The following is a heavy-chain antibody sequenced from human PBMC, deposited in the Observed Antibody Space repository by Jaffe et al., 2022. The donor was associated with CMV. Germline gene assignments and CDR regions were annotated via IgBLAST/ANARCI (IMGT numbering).Heavy chain of an antibody. CDR2: ISGSGGST. J-gene: IGHJ6*02. CDR1: GFTFSSYA. D-gene: IGHD3-10*01. Sequence: EVQLLESGGGLVQPGGSLRLSCAASGFTFSSYAMSWVRQAPGKGLEWVSAISGSGGSTYYADSVKGRFTISRDNSKNTLYLQMNSLRAEDTAVYYCAKSPQFRYYYGSGRLGKGYYGMDVWGQGTTVTVSS. V-gene: IGHV3-23*01. CDR3: AKSPQFRYYYGSGRLGKGYYGMDV.